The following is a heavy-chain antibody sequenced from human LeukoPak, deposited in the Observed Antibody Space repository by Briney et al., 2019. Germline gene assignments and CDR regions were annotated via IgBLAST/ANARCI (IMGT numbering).Heavy chain of an antibody. D-gene: IGHD2-15*01. CDR1: GFTFSSYS. CDR2: ISSSSSYI. Sequence: GGSLRLSCAASGFTFSSYSMNWVRQAPGKGLEWVSSISSSSSYIYYADSVKGRFTISRDNAKNSLYLQMNSLRAEDTAVYYCARDIKGGGSPFDYWGQGTLVTVSS. CDR3: ARDIKGGGSPFDY. J-gene: IGHJ4*02. V-gene: IGHV3-21*01.